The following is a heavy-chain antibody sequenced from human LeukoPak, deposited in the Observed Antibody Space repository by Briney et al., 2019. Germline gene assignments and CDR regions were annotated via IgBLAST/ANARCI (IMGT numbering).Heavy chain of an antibody. D-gene: IGHD2-15*01. V-gene: IGHV3-21*01. Sequence: NSGGSLRLSCAASGFTFSSYSMNWVRQAPGKGLEWVSSISSSSSYIYYADSVKGRFTISRDNAKNSLYLQMNSLRAEDTAVYYCARVAAITIYGMDVWGQGTTVTVSS. J-gene: IGHJ6*02. CDR1: GFTFSSYS. CDR2: ISSSSSYI. CDR3: ARVAAITIYGMDV.